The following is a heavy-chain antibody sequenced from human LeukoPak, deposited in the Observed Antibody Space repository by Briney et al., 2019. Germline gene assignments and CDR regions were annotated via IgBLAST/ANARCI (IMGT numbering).Heavy chain of an antibody. CDR1: GYTFTGYY. J-gene: IGHJ4*02. D-gene: IGHD3-9*01. CDR3: ARGTELRYFDWLPVY. Sequence: ASVKVSCKASGYTFTGYYMHWVRQAPGQGLEWMGWINPNSGGTNYAQKFQGRVTMTRDTFTSTAYMELRSLRSDDTAVYYCARGTELRYFDWLPVYWGQGTLVTVSS. CDR2: INPNSGGT. V-gene: IGHV1-2*02.